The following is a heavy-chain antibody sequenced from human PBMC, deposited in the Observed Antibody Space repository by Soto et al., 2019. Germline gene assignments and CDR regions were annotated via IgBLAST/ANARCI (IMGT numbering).Heavy chain of an antibody. CDR2: IYHSGST. J-gene: IGHJ4*02. D-gene: IGHD3-22*01. Sequence: SETLSLTCSVSGYSISSGYYWGWIGQPPGQGLEWIGSIYHSGSTYYNPSLKIRVTISVDTSKKQFSLKLSSVTAADTAVYYCARDDSSGYSPYWGQGTLVTVSS. V-gene: IGHV4-38-2*02. CDR3: ARDDSSGYSPY. CDR1: GYSISSGYY.